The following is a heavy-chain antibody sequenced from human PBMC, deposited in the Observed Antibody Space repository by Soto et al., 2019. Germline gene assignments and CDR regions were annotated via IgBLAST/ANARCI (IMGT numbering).Heavy chain of an antibody. CDR3: AHRPGEGNGRASYYGIDV. CDR2: LYWDDDK. CDR1: GFSFTTSGVG. J-gene: IGHJ6*02. V-gene: IGHV2-5*02. Sequence: QITLKESGPTLVKPTQTLTLTCTFSGFSFTTSGVGVGWVRQPPGKAIEWLALLYWDDDKRYSTSLKSRLTIYKDTPKNQLVLTMTNLDPVDTATYYCAHRPGEGNGRASYYGIDVGGQGTRVTVSS. D-gene: IGHD4-17*01.